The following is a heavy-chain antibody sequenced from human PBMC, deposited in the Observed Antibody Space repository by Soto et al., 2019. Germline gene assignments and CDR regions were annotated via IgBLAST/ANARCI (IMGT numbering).Heavy chain of an antibody. CDR3: AKLVAANSGVPGKYYYYYYGMDV. CDR2: INHSGST. CDR1: GGSFSDYF. D-gene: IGHD5-12*01. V-gene: IGHV4-34*01. J-gene: IGHJ6*02. Sequence: QVQLQQWGAGLLKPSETLSLTCAVYGGSFSDYFWSWVRQPPGKGLEWIGEINHSGSTNYNPSLRSRVTVSVDXSXTXXALTLSSVTAADTAVYYCAKLVAANSGVPGKYYYYYYGMDVWGQGTRVTVSS.